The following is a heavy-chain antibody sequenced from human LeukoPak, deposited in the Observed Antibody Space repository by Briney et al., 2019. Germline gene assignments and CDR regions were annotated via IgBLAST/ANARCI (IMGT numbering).Heavy chain of an antibody. V-gene: IGHV4-38-2*02. J-gene: IGHJ6*03. CDR2: IDHSGST. CDR3: ARGYSSSWYHHYYYYMDV. D-gene: IGHD6-13*01. CDR1: GYSICSGYY. Sequence: SETLSLTCTVSGYSICSGYYWGWIRQPPGKGLEWTGSIDHSGSTYYNPSLKSRITILVDTSKNQFSLKLSSVTAADTAVYYCARGYSSSWYHHYYYYMDVWGKGTTVTVSS.